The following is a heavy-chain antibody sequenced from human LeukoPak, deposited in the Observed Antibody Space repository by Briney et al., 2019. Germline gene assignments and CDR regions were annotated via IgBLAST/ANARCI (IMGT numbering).Heavy chain of an antibody. Sequence: ASVKVSCKASGYTFTDYYVHWVRRAPGLGLEWMGVINPGGGRTTYAQKFQDRVNMTRDTSTSTVYMELSGLTSADTAVYFCARDRRIAAAGLNWFDPWGQGTLVTVSS. V-gene: IGHV1-46*01. J-gene: IGHJ5*02. D-gene: IGHD6-13*01. CDR2: INPGGGRT. CDR3: ARDRRIAAAGLNWFDP. CDR1: GYTFTDYY.